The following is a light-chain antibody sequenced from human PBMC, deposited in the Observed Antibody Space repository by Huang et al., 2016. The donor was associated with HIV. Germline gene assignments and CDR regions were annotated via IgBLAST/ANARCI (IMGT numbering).Light chain of an antibody. CDR2: NAS. CDR3: QQRTNWPPGYT. Sequence: EIVLTQSPATLSLSPGERVALSCRASQNINNDLSWYQKRPGQAPRLLSSNASNRATGIPDRFSGSGSGTDFTLTISSLEPEEFVVYFCQQRTNWPPGYTFGQGTKL. CDR1: QNINND. J-gene: IGKJ2*01. V-gene: IGKV3-11*01.